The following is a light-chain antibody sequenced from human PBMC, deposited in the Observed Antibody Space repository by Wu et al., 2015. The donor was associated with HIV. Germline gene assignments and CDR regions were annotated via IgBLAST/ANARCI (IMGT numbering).Light chain of an antibody. V-gene: IGKV3-11*01. CDR3: QKYNTAPWT. Sequence: VLTQSPGTLSLSPGEGATLSCRVSESVSGYLAWYQQRPGQPPTLLIYGASSRAAGIPDRFSGSGSGTDFSLTISSLQPEDVATYYCQKYNTAPWTFGQGTKVEMK. CDR1: ESVSGY. CDR2: GAS. J-gene: IGKJ1*01.